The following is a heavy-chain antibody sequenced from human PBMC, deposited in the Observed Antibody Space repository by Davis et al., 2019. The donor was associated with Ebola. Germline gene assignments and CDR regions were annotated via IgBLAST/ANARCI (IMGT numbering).Heavy chain of an antibody. CDR3: ATYYYDSSAPHYYGMDV. V-gene: IGHV5-10-1*01. D-gene: IGHD3-22*01. CDR1: GYRFTSYW. J-gene: IGHJ6*02. Sequence: GESLKISCKGSGYRFTSYWISWVRQMPGKGLEWMGRIDPSDSYTNYSPSFQGHVTISADKSISTAYLQWSSLKASDTAMYYCATYYYDSSAPHYYGMDVWGQGTTVTVSS. CDR2: IDPSDSYT.